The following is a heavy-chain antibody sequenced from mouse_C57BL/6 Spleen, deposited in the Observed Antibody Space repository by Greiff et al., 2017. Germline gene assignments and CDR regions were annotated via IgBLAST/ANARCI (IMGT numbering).Heavy chain of an antibody. J-gene: IGHJ4*01. CDR3: ARVGAMLPNAMDY. CDR1: GFTFSSYA. V-gene: IGHV5-4*03. Sequence: EVKLVESGGGLVKPGGSLKLSCAASGFTFSSYAMSWVRQTPEKRLEWVATISDGGSYTYYPANVKGRFTISRDNAKNNLYLQMSHLKSEDTAMYYCARVGAMLPNAMDYWGQGTSVTVSS. CDR2: ISDGGSYT. D-gene: IGHD3-1*01.